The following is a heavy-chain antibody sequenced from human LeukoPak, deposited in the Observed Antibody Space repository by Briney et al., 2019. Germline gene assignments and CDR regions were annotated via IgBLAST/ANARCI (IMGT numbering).Heavy chain of an antibody. Sequence: GGSLRLSCEASGFAFSFSAMTWARQAPGTGLEWVSTINANAINTYYADSVKGRFTISRDNSKSTLYLQLSSLGAEDTAVYFCARGSYFGHDYWGQGTLVTVSS. CDR1: GFAFSFSA. D-gene: IGHD2/OR15-2a*01. CDR3: ARGSYFGHDY. V-gene: IGHV3-23*01. CDR2: INANAINT. J-gene: IGHJ4*02.